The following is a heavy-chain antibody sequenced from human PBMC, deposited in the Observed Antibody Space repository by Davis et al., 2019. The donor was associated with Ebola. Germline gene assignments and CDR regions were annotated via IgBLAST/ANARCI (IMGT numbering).Heavy chain of an antibody. D-gene: IGHD1-26*01. Sequence: GESLKISCAASGFTFSSYGMHWVRQVPGKGLEWVAVIWYDGSQKFYADSVKGRFTISRDSSKNTLYLQVDSLTPEDTAVYFCARDVWASGSSAGHFDYWGQGTLVTVSS. CDR1: GFTFSSYG. CDR2: IWYDGSQK. J-gene: IGHJ4*02. CDR3: ARDVWASGSSAGHFDY. V-gene: IGHV3-33*08.